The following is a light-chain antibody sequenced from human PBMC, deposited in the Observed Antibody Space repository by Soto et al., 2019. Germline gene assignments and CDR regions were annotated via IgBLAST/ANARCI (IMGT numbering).Light chain of an antibody. CDR2: DAS. Sequence: DIQMTQSPSTLAASVGDRVSMTFRASQSITTWLAWLQQKPGKAPKLLISDASTLESGVPSRFSGSGSGTEFTLTISSLQPEDSATYYCLQDINYPWTFGQGTKVDIK. CDR1: QSITTW. J-gene: IGKJ1*01. V-gene: IGKV1-5*01. CDR3: LQDINYPWT.